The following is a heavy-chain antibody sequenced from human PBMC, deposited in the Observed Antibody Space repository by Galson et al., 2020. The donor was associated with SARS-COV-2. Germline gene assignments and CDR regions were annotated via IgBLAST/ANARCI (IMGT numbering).Heavy chain of an antibody. J-gene: IGHJ4*02. D-gene: IGHD3-3*02. CDR3: ARGLSKTTFDS. Sequence: ETSETLSLTCTVSVGSISPYYWSWIRQPPGKGLEWIAYVFYNRKTDYNPSLKSRVTISVDRSKNQFSLKLISVTAADTAVYYCARGLSKTTFDSWGQGTLVTVSS. CDR1: VGSISPYY. CDR2: VFYNRKT. V-gene: IGHV4-59*08.